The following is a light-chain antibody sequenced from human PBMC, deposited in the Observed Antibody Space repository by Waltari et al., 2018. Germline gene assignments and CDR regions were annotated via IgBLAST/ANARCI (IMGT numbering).Light chain of an antibody. CDR2: DAS. J-gene: IGKJ2*01. V-gene: IGKV3-11*01. Sequence: EIVLTQSPATLSLSPGERATLSCRASQSVSSYLAWYQQKPGQAPRLLIYDASNRAPGIPARFSGSGAGTDFTLTISSLGPEDFAVYYCQQRSNWPPKYTFGQGTKLEIK. CDR3: QQRSNWPPKYT. CDR1: QSVSSY.